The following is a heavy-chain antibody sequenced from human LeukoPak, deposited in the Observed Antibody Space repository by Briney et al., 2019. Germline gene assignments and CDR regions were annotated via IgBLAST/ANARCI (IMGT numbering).Heavy chain of an antibody. V-gene: IGHV4-59*01. J-gene: IGHJ4*02. CDR3: ARGGSYLDY. CDR2: IYYSGST. CDR1: DGSISSYF. D-gene: IGHD1-26*01. Sequence: PSETLSLTCTVSDGSISSYFWSWIRQPPGKGLEWIGYIYYSGSTNYNPSLKSRVTISVDTSKNQFSLKLSSVTAADTAVYYCARGGSYLDYWGQGTLVTVSS.